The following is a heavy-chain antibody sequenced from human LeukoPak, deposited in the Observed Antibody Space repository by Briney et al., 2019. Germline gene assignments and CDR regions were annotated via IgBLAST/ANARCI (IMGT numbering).Heavy chain of an antibody. CDR3: ARDTLWE. CDR1: GFTFSGYT. V-gene: IGHV3-30-3*01. Sequence: GGSLRLSCAVSGFTFSGYTMHWVRQAPGKGLEWVAVISFDGSNKYYGDSVKGRFTITRDNSKNTLYLQMNSLRPDDTAIYYCARDTLWEWGQGTLVTVSS. CDR2: ISFDGSNK. D-gene: IGHD1-26*01. J-gene: IGHJ4*02.